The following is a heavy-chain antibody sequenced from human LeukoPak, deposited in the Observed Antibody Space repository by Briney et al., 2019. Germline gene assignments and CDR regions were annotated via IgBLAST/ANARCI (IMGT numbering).Heavy chain of an antibody. J-gene: IGHJ4*02. CDR1: GGSFSGYY. CDR2: INHSGGT. D-gene: IGHD3-22*01. Sequence: SETLSLTCAVYGGSFSGYYWSWIRQPPGKGLEWIGEINHSGGTNYNPSLKSRVTISVDTSKNQFSLKLSSVTAADTAVYYCARGPYYYDSSGYAHWGQGTLVTVSS. CDR3: ARGPYYYDSSGYAH. V-gene: IGHV4-34*01.